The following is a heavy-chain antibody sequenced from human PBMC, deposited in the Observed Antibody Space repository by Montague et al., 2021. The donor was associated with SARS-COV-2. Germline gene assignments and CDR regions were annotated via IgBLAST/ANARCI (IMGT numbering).Heavy chain of an antibody. D-gene: IGHD1-1*01. CDR1: SASISNDIYY. CDR3: ARQDIQLRFDL. Sequence: SETLSLTCTVSSASISNDIYYWGWIRQPPGKGPEWIGGSRYGGTSYYSPSLKSRVTISIDTSKNQCSLTMTAVTAADTAVFSCARQDIQLRFDLWGRGTLVTVSS. CDR2: SRYGGTS. J-gene: IGHJ2*01. V-gene: IGHV4-39*01.